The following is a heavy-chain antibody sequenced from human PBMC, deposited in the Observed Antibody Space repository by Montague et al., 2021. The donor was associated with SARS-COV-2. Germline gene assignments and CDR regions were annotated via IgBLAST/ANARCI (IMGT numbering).Heavy chain of an antibody. CDR1: GDSISSYY. Sequence: SETLSLTCSVSGDSISSYYYSWIRQPPGNGLEWIAHVCHSGATNYNPSLRSRVTRLLDRSKKQVSLKVISVTAAGTGVYFCARDKGWLVSTDFSYGMDVWGTGTTVIASS. D-gene: IGHD6-19*01. CDR3: ARDKGWLVSTDFSYGMDV. J-gene: IGHJ6*01. V-gene: IGHV4-59*01. CDR2: VCHSGAT.